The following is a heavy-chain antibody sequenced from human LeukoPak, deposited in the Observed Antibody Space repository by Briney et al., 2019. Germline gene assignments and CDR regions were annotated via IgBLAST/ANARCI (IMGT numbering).Heavy chain of an antibody. J-gene: IGHJ1*01. D-gene: IGHD6-13*01. CDR1: GFTFSSYA. CDR3: AKALSQQLVRYSQA. V-gene: IGHV3-30-3*01. Sequence: GGSLRLSCAASGFTFSSYAMHWVRQAPGKGLEWVAVISYDGSNKYYADSVQGRFTVSRDNSKNTLYLQMNSLRPEDTAVYYCAKALSQQLVRYSQAWGQGTLVTVSS. CDR2: ISYDGSNK.